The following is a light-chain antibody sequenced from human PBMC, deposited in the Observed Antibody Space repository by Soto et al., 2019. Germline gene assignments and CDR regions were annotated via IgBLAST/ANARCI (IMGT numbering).Light chain of an antibody. V-gene: IGLV2-8*01. J-gene: IGLJ2*01. CDR1: SSDVCGYNY. CDR3: SSFAGGGNPVL. Sequence: QSVLTQPPSASGSLGPSVTISCTGTSSDVCGYNYVSWHQQHPGKAPKVMIYEVTKRPPGVPDRFSGSKSGNTASLTVSGLQAEDEADYYCSSFAGGGNPVLLGGGTKLTVL. CDR2: EVT.